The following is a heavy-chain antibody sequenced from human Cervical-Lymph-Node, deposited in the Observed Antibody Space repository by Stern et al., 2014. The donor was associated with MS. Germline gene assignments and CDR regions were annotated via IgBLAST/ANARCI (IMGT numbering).Heavy chain of an antibody. J-gene: IGHJ5*02. Sequence: QVQLVESGAEVKKPGSSMNVSCKPSGGTLSSSYALTWMRQAPGQGLEWMGRIIPMLGLANYAQKFQDRVTITADTSTSTTYMELISLRSEDTAVYYCARGVVSNRAAATLHNLFDPWGQGTLVTVSS. CDR1: GGTLSSSYA. CDR3: ARGVVSNRAAATLHNLFDP. V-gene: IGHV1-69*09. CDR2: IIPMLGLA. D-gene: IGHD2-15*01.